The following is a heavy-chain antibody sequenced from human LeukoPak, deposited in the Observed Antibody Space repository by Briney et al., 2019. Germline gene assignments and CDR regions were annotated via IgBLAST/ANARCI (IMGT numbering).Heavy chain of an antibody. D-gene: IGHD3-22*01. CDR3: ARSYPGYDSSGYYFVGAFDI. J-gene: IGHJ3*02. CDR2: ITLSRSTI. CDR1: GFTFSNYN. V-gene: IGHV3-48*01. Sequence: GGSLRLSCAASGFTFSNYNMHWVRQAPGKGLEWVAYITLSRSTIYYADSVKGRFTISRDNAKNSLYLEMNSLRAEDTAVYYCARSYPGYDSSGYYFVGAFDIWGQGTMVTVSS.